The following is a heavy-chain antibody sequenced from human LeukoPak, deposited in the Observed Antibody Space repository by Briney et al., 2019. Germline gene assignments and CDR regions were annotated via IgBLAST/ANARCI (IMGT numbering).Heavy chain of an antibody. CDR2: ISSSGSTT. V-gene: IGHV3-48*03. Sequence: GGSLRLSCAASGFTFRNHEMNWVRQAPGKGLEWVSYISSSGSTTYYADSVKGRFTISRDNAKNSLYLQMNSLRAEDTAVYYCARSSHNAYFYDTMNSSFDCWDQGTVVSVS. CDR3: ARSSHNAYFYDTMNSSFDC. J-gene: IGHJ5*01. CDR1: GFTFRNHE. D-gene: IGHD3-22*01.